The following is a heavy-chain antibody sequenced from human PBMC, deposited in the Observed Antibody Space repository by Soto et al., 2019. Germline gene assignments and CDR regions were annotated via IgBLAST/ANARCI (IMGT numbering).Heavy chain of an antibody. Sequence: ASVKVSCKASGYTFTSYAMHWVRQAPGQRLEWMGWINAGNGNTKYSQKFQGRVTITRDTSASTAYMELSSLRSEDTAVYYCARVFSVGDADCFAPWAKGTLVTVSS. V-gene: IGHV1-3*01. D-gene: IGHD2-21*02. CDR1: GYTFTSYA. J-gene: IGHJ5*02. CDR3: ARVFSVGDADCFAP. CDR2: INAGNGNT.